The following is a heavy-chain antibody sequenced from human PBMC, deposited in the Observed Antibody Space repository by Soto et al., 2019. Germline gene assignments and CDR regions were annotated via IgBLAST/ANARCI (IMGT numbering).Heavy chain of an antibody. J-gene: IGHJ5*02. CDR2: INYSGST. CDR3: GRGGDWIDP. V-gene: IGHV4-30-4*02. CDR1: GGSISSGDYY. Sequence: SDTLSLTCTVSGGSISSGDYYWSWIRQPPGKGLEWIGYINYSGSTNNTPSLKGRLTISVDTSKNQFSLKLSSVTAADTAVYYCGRGGDWIDPWGQGTLVTVSS.